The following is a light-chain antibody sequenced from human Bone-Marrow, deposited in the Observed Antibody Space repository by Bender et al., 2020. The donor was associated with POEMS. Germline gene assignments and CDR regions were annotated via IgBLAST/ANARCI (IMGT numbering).Light chain of an antibody. Sequence: QSVLTQPPSASGTPGQRVTISCSGSNSNIGTNAVNWYQQFPGTAPQLLIYTDNQPPSVVPSLFSAFKSCTSASLALTGLQSEDEADYYCAAWDAGLSGGVFGGGTKLTVL. V-gene: IGLV1-44*01. CDR2: TDN. CDR1: NSNIGTNA. J-gene: IGLJ3*02. CDR3: AAWDAGLSGGV.